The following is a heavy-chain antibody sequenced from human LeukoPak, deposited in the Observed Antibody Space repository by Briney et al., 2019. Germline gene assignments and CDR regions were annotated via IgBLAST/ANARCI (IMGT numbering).Heavy chain of an antibody. CDR1: GFTFSSYG. CDR3: STDHRTIYGVVFPDY. J-gene: IGHJ4*02. V-gene: IGHV3-30*02. Sequence: SGGSLRLSRAASGFTFSSYGMHWVRQAPGKGLEWVAFIRYDGSNKYYADSVKGRFTISRDNSKNTLYLQMNSLKTEDTGVYYCSTDHRTIYGVVFPDYWGQGTLVTVSS. D-gene: IGHD3-3*01. CDR2: IRYDGSNK.